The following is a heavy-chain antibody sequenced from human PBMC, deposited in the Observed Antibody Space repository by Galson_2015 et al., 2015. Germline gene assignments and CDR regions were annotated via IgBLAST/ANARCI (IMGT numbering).Heavy chain of an antibody. V-gene: IGHV3-23*01. J-gene: IGHJ2*01. CDR3: AKDPGYYYVGYFDL. Sequence: SLRLSCAASGFTFSNYAMSWVRQAPGKGLEWVSAVSGSGGTTYYADSVKGRFTISRDNSKNTLYLQMNGLRAEDTAVYYCAKDPGYYYVGYFDLWGRGTLVTVSS. D-gene: IGHD3-22*01. CDR1: GFTFSNYA. CDR2: VSGSGGTT.